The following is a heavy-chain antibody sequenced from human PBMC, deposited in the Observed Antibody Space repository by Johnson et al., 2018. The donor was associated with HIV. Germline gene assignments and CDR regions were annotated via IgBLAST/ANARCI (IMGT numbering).Heavy chain of an antibody. V-gene: IGHV3-7*02. D-gene: IGHD6-13*01. CDR3: ASAAAGIETDAFDI. CDR2: TKQDGSEK. CDR1: GFTLSDYW. J-gene: IGHJ3*02. Sequence: VQVVESGGGLVQPGGSLRLSCAASGFTLSDYWVTWVRQPPGKGLEWVANTKQDGSEKYYVDSVKGRFTISRDNAKNSLYLQMNSLVAEDTAVYYCASAAAGIETDAFDIWGQGTMVTVSS.